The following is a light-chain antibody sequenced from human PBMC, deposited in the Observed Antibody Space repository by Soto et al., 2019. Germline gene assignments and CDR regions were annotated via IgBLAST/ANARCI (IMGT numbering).Light chain of an antibody. J-gene: IGKJ5*01. Sequence: DIQLTQSPSLLSASVGDRVTITCRASHDISTYLAWYQQKPGKAPKLMIYEASTLQSGVPSRFSGSGSGTEFTLTISGLLPEDFATYHCQQLNTLPFTFGPGTRLDTK. CDR2: EAS. CDR1: HDISTY. CDR3: QQLNTLPFT. V-gene: IGKV1-9*01.